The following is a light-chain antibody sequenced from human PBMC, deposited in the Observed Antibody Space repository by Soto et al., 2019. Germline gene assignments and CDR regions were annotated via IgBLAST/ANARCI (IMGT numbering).Light chain of an antibody. V-gene: IGKV3-15*01. J-gene: IGKJ5*01. CDR2: GSS. Sequence: EIVLTQSPDTLSLSPGERATLSCRASQLFSSNLAWYQRRPGQAPRLLIYGSSTRATGVPPRFSGSASGTECTLTISSLQSEDVGVYYCQQYNDWPRTLGQGTRLEIK. CDR3: QQYNDWPRT. CDR1: QLFSSN.